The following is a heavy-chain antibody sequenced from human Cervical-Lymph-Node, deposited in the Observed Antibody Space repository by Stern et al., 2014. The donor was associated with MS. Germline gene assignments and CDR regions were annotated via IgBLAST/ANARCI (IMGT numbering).Heavy chain of an antibody. Sequence: QVQLVESGGGVVQPGKSLRLSCAASGFMFTDYVMHWVRQPPGKGLEWVSAISKDGSNQHYGGSVKGRFTVSRDNAKNTLYLDMNSLRADDTATYYCAKDRGVAGTAGEADQWGQGTLVTVSS. D-gene: IGHD6-19*01. CDR3: AKDRGVAGTAGEADQ. CDR2: ISKDGSNQ. J-gene: IGHJ4*02. V-gene: IGHV3-30*18. CDR1: GFMFTDYV.